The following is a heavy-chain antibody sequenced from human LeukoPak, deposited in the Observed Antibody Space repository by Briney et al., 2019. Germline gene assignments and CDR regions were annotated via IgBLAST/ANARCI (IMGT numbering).Heavy chain of an antibody. V-gene: IGHV1-46*01. CDR2: INPSGGST. D-gene: IGHD5-12*01. CDR3: AREGGGYFPYYYYGMDV. J-gene: IGHJ6*02. Sequence: ASVKVSCKASGYTFTSYYMHWVRHAPGQGLEWMGIINPSGGSTSYAQKFQGRVTMTRDTSTSTVYMELSSLRSEDTAVYYCAREGGGYFPYYYYGMDVWGQGTTVTVSS. CDR1: GYTFTSYY.